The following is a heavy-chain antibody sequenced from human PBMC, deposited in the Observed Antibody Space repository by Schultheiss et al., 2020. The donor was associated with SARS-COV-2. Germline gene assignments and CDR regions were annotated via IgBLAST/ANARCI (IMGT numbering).Heavy chain of an antibody. CDR1: GGSINSYY. Sequence: SQTLSLTCTVSGGSINSYYWTWIRQPPGKGLEWIGNIYYSGSTNYNPSLKSRLTISVDTSKNQFSLKLTSLTEADTAIYYCARGNDFVYFFDSWGQGTLVTVSS. CDR2: IYYSGST. V-gene: IGHV4-59*08. J-gene: IGHJ4*02. D-gene: IGHD3-3*01. CDR3: ARGNDFVYFFDS.